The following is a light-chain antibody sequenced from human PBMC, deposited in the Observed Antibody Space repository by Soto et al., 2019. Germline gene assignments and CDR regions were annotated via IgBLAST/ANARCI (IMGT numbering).Light chain of an antibody. CDR2: GAF. Sequence: DVQMTQTPSSVSASVGDRVTITCRASERIGSWLAWYQQKPGKAPKLLIYGAFNLQGEVPSRFSGSGSETDFPHSISSQQPEDFATYYCQQNYSFPHTCGQGTKVEIK. V-gene: IGKV1-12*01. CDR3: QQNYSFPHT. CDR1: ERIGSW. J-gene: IGKJ2*01.